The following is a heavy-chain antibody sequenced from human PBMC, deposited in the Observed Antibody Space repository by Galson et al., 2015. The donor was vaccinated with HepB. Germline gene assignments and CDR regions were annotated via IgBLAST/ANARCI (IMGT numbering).Heavy chain of an antibody. J-gene: IGHJ3*02. V-gene: IGHV4-30-4*01. CDR3: ARFHYGDYDPSDAFDI. CDR1: GGSISSGDYY. Sequence: TLSLTCTVSGGSISSGDYYWSWIRQPPGKGLEWIGYIYYSGSTYYNPSLKSRVTISVDTSKNQFSLKLSSVTAADTAVYYCARFHYGDYDPSDAFDIWGQGTMVTVSS. CDR2: IYYSGST. D-gene: IGHD4-17*01.